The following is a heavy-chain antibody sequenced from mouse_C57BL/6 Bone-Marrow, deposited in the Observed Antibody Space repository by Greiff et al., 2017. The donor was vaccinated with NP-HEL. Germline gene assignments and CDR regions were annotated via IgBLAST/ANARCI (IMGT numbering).Heavy chain of an antibody. Sequence: VKLQQSGAELARPGASVKLSCKASGYTFTSYGISWVKQRTGQGLEWIGEIYPRSGNTYYNEKFKGKATLTADKSSSTAYMELRSLTSEDSAVYFCARWGARNYFDYWGQGTTLTVSS. CDR2: IYPRSGNT. D-gene: IGHD3-1*01. CDR3: ARWGARNYFDY. J-gene: IGHJ2*01. CDR1: GYTFTSYG. V-gene: IGHV1-81*01.